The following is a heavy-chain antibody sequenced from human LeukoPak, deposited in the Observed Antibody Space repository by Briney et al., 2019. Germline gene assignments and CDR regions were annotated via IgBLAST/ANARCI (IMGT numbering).Heavy chain of an antibody. CDR3: ARGSGTYYYDSSGYPEYFQH. J-gene: IGHJ1*01. CDR2: INPNSGGT. D-gene: IGHD3-22*01. Sequence: ASVKVSCKASGYTFTGYYMHWVRQAPGQGLEWMGWINPNSGGTNYAQKFQGRVTMTRDTSISTAYMELSRLRSDDTAVYYCARGSGTYYYDSSGYPEYFQHWGQGTLVTVSS. CDR1: GYTFTGYY. V-gene: IGHV1-2*02.